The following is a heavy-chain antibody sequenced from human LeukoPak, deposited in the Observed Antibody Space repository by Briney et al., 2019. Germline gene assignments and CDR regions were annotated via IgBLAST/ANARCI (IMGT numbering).Heavy chain of an antibody. D-gene: IGHD3-22*01. CDR3: ARSRGSSGDHDAFDI. V-gene: IGHV3-74*01. CDR1: GFTFSSYW. J-gene: IGHJ3*02. CDR2: INNDGSST. Sequence: GGSLRLSCAASGFTFSSYWMHWVRQAPGKGLVWVSRINNDGSSTSYADFVKGRFFISRDNAKNTLYLQLNNLTAEDMAVYYCARSRGSSGDHDAFDIWGQGTMVTVSS.